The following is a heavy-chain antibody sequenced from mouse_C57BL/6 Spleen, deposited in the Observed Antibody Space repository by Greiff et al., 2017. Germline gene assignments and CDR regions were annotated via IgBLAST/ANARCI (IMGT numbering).Heavy chain of an antibody. V-gene: IGHV7-3*01. D-gene: IGHD2-4*01. Sequence: DVKLVESGGGLVQPGGSLSLSCAASGFTFTDYYMSWVRQPPGKALEWLGFIRNKANGYTTEYSASVKGRFTISRDNSQSILYLQMHALRAEDSATYYCARSRDYACAMDYWGQGTSVTVSS. CDR1: GFTFTDYY. CDR2: IRNKANGYTT. J-gene: IGHJ4*01. CDR3: ARSRDYACAMDY.